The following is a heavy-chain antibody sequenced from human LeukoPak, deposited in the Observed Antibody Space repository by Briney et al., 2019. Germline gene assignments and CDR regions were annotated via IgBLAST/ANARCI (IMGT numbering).Heavy chain of an antibody. D-gene: IGHD6-6*01. CDR1: GLTFSDYY. CDR3: GLISMSSSYYYGIDV. CDR2: IYRSGDTV. J-gene: IGHJ6*01. V-gene: IGHV3-11*01. Sequence: GGSLRLSCAASGLTFSDYYMTWIRQAPGKGLDWVSYIYRSGDTVFYTDSVKVRFTMSRDNAKNSLHLQMNSRRAEDSAIYYCGLISMSSSYYYGIDVWGQGTTVSVSS.